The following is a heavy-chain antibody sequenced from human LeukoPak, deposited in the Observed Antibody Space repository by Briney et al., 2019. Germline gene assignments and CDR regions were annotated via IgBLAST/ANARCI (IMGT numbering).Heavy chain of an antibody. D-gene: IGHD5-24*01. J-gene: IGHJ4*02. CDR1: GFTISVYY. CDR2: ISSSGSTI. Sequence: PGGSLRLSCAASGFTISVYYMSWIRQAPGKGLEWVSYISSSGSTIYYADSVKGRFTISRDNAKNSLYLQMNSLRAEDTAVYYCARDRDGYTHFDYWGQGTLVTVSS. CDR3: ARDRDGYTHFDY. V-gene: IGHV3-11*01.